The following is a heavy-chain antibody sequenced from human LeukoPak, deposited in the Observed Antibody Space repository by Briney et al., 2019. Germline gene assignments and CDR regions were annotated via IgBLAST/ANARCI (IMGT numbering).Heavy chain of an antibody. D-gene: IGHD2-2*01. CDR3: ARVYCSSTSCSPLAIYYYYGMDV. Sequence: GGSLRLSCAASGFTFSSYAMHWVRQAPGKGLEWVAVISYDGSNKYYADSVKGRFTISRDNSKNTLYLQMNSLRAEDTAVYYCARVYCSSTSCSPLAIYYYYGMDVWGKGTTDTVSS. V-gene: IGHV3-30*04. CDR1: GFTFSSYA. CDR2: ISYDGSNK. J-gene: IGHJ6*04.